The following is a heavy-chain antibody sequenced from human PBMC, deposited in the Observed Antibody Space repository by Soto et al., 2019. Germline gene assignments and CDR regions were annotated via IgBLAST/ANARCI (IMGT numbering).Heavy chain of an antibody. CDR2: VNPIVSMS. D-gene: IGHD3-10*01. J-gene: IGHJ4*02. CDR3: ARSYGSGYRAFDY. V-gene: IGHV1-69*02. Sequence: QVQLVQSGAEVKRPGSSVKVSCKASGDTFNFYSINWVRQAPGLGLEWMGRVNPIVSMSNYAQKFQGRVTMTADKSTSTAYMELCSLRSEGTAFSYCARSYGSGYRAFDYWGQGALVTVSS. CDR1: GDTFNFYS.